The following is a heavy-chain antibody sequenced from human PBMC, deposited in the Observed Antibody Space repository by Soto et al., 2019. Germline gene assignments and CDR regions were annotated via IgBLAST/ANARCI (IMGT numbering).Heavy chain of an antibody. CDR3: ARALFGVVINDAFDI. V-gene: IGHV1-3*01. J-gene: IGHJ3*02. D-gene: IGHD3-3*01. CDR1: GYTFTSYA. Sequence: QVQLVQSGAEVKKPGASVKVSCKASGYTFTSYAMHWVRQAPGQRLEWMGWINAGNGNTKYSQKFQGRVTITRDTSASTAYMELSRLRSEDTAVYYCARALFGVVINDAFDIWGQGTMVTVSS. CDR2: INAGNGNT.